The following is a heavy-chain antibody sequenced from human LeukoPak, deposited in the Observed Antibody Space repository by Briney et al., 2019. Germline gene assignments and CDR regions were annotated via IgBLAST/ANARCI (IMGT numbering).Heavy chain of an antibody. J-gene: IGHJ4*02. CDR3: AKYGDYVNYFDY. V-gene: IGHV3-48*01. CDR1: GFTFSSYS. D-gene: IGHD4-17*01. Sequence: GGSLRLSCAASGFTFSSYSMNWVRQAPRKGLEWVSYISSSSSTIYYADSVKGRFTISRDNSKNTLYLQMNSLRAEGTAVYYCAKYGDYVNYFDYWGQGTLVTVSS. CDR2: ISSSSSTI.